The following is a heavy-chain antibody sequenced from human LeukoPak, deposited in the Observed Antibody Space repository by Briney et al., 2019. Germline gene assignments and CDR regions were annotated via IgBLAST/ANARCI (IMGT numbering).Heavy chain of an antibody. Sequence: GGSLRLSCVASEFTLSSYRMSWVRQAPGKGLEWVSYISNGSGNRYYADSVKGRFTISRDNAKNLLYLQMNNLRADDTAVYYCARAAKWEFYHYYMDVWGKGTTGAVSS. CDR2: ISNGSGNR. V-gene: IGHV3-48*01. CDR1: EFTLSSYR. D-gene: IGHD1-26*01. CDR3: ARAAKWEFYHYYMDV. J-gene: IGHJ6*03.